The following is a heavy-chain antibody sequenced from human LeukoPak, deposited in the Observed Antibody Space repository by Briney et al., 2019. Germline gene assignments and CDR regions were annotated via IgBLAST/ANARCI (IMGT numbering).Heavy chain of an antibody. J-gene: IGHJ4*02. CDR1: GFTFSSYW. Sequence: PGGSLRLSCAASGFTFSSYWMSWVRQAPGKGLEWVANIKQDGSEKYYVDSVKGRFTISRDNAKNSLYLQMNSLRAEDTAVYYCARDMFYCSSTSCYLKGFDYWGQGTLVTVSS. CDR2: IKQDGSEK. D-gene: IGHD2-2*01. CDR3: ARDMFYCSSTSCYLKGFDY. V-gene: IGHV3-7*01.